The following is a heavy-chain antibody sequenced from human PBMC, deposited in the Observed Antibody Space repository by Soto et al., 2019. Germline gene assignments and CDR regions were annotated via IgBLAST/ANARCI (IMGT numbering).Heavy chain of an antibody. CDR1: GFTFTRYS. CDR2: ISSTTHYI. CDR3: AKEYGRLDY. V-gene: IGHV3-21*06. Sequence: PGGSLRLSCAASGFTFTRYSMNWVRQAPGKGLEWVSSISSTTHYIYYADSMRGRFTISRDNAKNAVYLEMNSLRAEDTAVYYCAKEYGRLDYWGQGTLVTVSS. D-gene: IGHD4-17*01. J-gene: IGHJ4*02.